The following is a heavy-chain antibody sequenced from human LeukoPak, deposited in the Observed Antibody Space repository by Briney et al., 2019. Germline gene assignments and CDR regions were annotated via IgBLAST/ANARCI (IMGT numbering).Heavy chain of an antibody. Sequence: GGSLRLSCAASGFTFSSYAMRWVRQAPGKGLEWVAVISYDGSNKYYADSVKGRFTISRDNSKNTLYLQMNSLRAEDTAVYYCARDIYGRTRRGYFDYWGQGTLVTVSS. J-gene: IGHJ4*02. D-gene: IGHD2-2*02. CDR3: ARDIYGRTRRGYFDY. V-gene: IGHV3-30-3*01. CDR1: GFTFSSYA. CDR2: ISYDGSNK.